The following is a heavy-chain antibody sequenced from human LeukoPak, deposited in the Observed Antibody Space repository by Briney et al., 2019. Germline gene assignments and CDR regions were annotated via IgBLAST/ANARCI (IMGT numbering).Heavy chain of an antibody. J-gene: IGHJ4*02. V-gene: IGHV3-30*18. CDR2: ISRDESNK. Sequence: GGSLRLFCAASGFTFSSYGMHWVRQAPGKGLEWVAAISRDESNKYYADSVKGRFTISRDKSKNTLSLQMNSLRAEDTAVYYCAKDMGSGSYATTFDYWGQGTLVTVSS. CDR3: AKDMGSGSYATTFDY. D-gene: IGHD1-26*01. CDR1: GFTFSSYG.